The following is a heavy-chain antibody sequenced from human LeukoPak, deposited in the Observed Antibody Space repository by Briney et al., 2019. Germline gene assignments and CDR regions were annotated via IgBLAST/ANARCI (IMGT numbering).Heavy chain of an antibody. V-gene: IGHV1-8*01. CDR3: ARGALRRYGLDV. J-gene: IGHJ4*02. CDR1: GYTFTSYD. CDR2: MNPNSGNT. Sequence: ASVKVSCTASGYTFTSYDINWVRQATGQGLEWMGWMNPNSGNTGYAQKFQGRVTMTRNTSISTAYMELSSLRSEDTAVYYCARGALRRYGLDVWGQGTLVTVSS. D-gene: IGHD4-17*01.